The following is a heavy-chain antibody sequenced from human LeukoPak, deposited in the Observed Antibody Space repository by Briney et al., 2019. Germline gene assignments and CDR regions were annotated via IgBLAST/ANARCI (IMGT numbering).Heavy chain of an antibody. Sequence: PSETLSLTCTVSGGSISSSSYYWGWIRQPPGKGLEWIGSIYYSGSTYYNPSLKSRVTISVDTSKNQFSLKLSSVTAADTAVYYCAGTGDYYGSGSYHYYYYYYMDVWGKGTTVTVSS. D-gene: IGHD3-10*01. CDR3: AGTGDYYGSGSYHYYYYYYMDV. CDR2: IYYSGST. V-gene: IGHV4-39*07. CDR1: GGSISSSSYY. J-gene: IGHJ6*03.